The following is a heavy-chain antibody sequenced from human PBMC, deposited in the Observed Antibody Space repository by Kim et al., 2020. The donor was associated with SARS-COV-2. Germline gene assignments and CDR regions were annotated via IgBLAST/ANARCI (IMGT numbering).Heavy chain of an antibody. CDR3: ARDLVYSSGWSDAFDI. Sequence: SETLSLTCTVSGGSISSYYWSWIRQPPGKGLEWIGYIFYFCSTNSNPSLKSRGTISVATSKNQFPLKLSSVTAADTAVYYCARDLVYSSGWSDAFDIWGQGTLVTVSS. J-gene: IGHJ3*02. D-gene: IGHD6-19*01. CDR2: IFYFCST. CDR1: GGSISSYY. V-gene: IGHV4-59*01.